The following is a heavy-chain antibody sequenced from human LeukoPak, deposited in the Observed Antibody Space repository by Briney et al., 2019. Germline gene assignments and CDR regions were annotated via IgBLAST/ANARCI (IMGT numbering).Heavy chain of an antibody. V-gene: IGHV1-46*01. J-gene: IGHJ3*02. CDR1: GYTFTSNY. CDR3: ARSQVGATLGAFDI. Sequence: ASVKVSCKAFGYTFTSNYMHWVRQAPGQGPEWMGVISPSGGSTTYAQKFQGRVTLTRDMSTSTDYLELSSLRSEDTAVYYCARSQVGATLGAFDIWGQGTMVTVSS. D-gene: IGHD1-26*01. CDR2: ISPSGGST.